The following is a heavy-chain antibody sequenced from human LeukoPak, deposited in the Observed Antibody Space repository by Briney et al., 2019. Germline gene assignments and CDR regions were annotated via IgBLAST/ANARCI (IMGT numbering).Heavy chain of an antibody. CDR1: GFTFSNYR. V-gene: IGHV3-21*01. CDR2: ISSSSSYI. Sequence: PGGSLRLSCAASGFTFSNYRMNWVRQAPGKGLEWVSSISSSSSYIYYADSVKGRLTISRDNAKNSLYLQMNSLRAEDTAVYYCAREFCSSNSCYLEYRGQGTLVTVSS. D-gene: IGHD2-2*01. J-gene: IGHJ4*02. CDR3: AREFCSSNSCYLEY.